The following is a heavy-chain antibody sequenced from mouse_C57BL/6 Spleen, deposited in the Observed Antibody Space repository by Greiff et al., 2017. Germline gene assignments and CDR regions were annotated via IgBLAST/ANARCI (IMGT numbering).Heavy chain of an antibody. Sequence: VQLQQSGPGLVQPSQSLSITCTVSGFSLTSYGVHWVRQSPGKGLEWLGVIWSGGSTDYNAAFISRLSISKDNSKSQVFFKMNRLQADDTAIYYCARNSNRYFDVWGTGTTVTVSS. CDR3: ARNSNRYFDV. CDR2: IWSGGST. J-gene: IGHJ1*03. V-gene: IGHV2-2*01. D-gene: IGHD2-5*01. CDR1: GFSLTSYG.